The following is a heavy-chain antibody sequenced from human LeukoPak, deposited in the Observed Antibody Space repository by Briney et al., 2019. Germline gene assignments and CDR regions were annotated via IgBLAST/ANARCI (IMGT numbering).Heavy chain of an antibody. CDR3: ARRYYWGSGAFDI. D-gene: IGHD1-20*01. J-gene: IGHJ3*02. V-gene: IGHV4-34*01. Sequence: SETLSLTCGVYGGSFSGYYWSWIRQPPGKGLEWIGEINHSGSTNYNPSLKSRVTISVDTSKNLFSLNLSSVTAADTAVYYCARRYYWGSGAFDIWGQGTMVTVSS. CDR1: GGSFSGYY. CDR2: INHSGST.